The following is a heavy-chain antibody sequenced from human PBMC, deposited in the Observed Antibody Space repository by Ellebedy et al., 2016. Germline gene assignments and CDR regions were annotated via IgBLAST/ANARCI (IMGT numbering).Heavy chain of an antibody. CDR1: GYTFTSYG. D-gene: IGHD2-8*01. V-gene: IGHV1-18*01. Sequence: ASVKVSXKASGYTFTSYGISWVRQAPGQGLEWMGWISAYNGNTNYAQKLQGRVTMTTDTSTSTAYMELRSLRSDDTAVYYCARDIVPPKGPQHSLDYWGQGTLVTVSS. J-gene: IGHJ4*02. CDR2: ISAYNGNT. CDR3: ARDIVPPKGPQHSLDY.